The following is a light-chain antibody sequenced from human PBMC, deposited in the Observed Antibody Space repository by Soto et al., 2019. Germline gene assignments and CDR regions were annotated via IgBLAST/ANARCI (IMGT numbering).Light chain of an antibody. CDR1: QSVSSSY. J-gene: IGKJ1*01. CDR3: LHHGSSLWT. V-gene: IGKV3-20*01. CDR2: GAS. Sequence: EIVLTQSPGTLSLSPGERATLSCRVSQSVSSSYLAWYQQKPGQAPRLLIYGASSRATGIPDRFSGSGSGTDFTLTISRLEPEDFAMYYCLHHGSSLWTFGQGTKVDIK.